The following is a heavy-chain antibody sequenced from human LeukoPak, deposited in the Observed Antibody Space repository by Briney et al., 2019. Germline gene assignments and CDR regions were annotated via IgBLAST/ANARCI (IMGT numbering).Heavy chain of an antibody. D-gene: IGHD2-15*01. V-gene: IGHV3-53*01. CDR1: GFTFSSNY. Sequence: PGGSLRLSCAASGFTFSSNYMSWVRQAPGKGLEWVSVIYSGGSTYYADSVKGRFTISRDNSKNTLYLQMNSLRAEDTAVNYCARMPHHRYCSGGSRVSYYYGMDVWGQGTTVTVSS. CDR3: ARMPHHRYCSGGSRVSYYYGMDV. J-gene: IGHJ6*02. CDR2: IYSGGST.